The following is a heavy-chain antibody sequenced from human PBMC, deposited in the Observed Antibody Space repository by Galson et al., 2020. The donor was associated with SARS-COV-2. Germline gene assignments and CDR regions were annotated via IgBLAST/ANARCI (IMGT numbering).Heavy chain of an antibody. Sequence: GESLKISCKVSGYTLTELSMHWVRQAPGKGLEWMGGFDPEDGETIYAQKFQGRVTMTEDTSTDTAYMELSSLRSEDTAVYYCATGPVIVGATGGWFDPWGQGTLVTVS. J-gene: IGHJ5*02. D-gene: IGHD1-26*01. CDR1: GYTLTELS. CDR3: ATGPVIVGATGGWFDP. CDR2: FDPEDGET. V-gene: IGHV1-24*01.